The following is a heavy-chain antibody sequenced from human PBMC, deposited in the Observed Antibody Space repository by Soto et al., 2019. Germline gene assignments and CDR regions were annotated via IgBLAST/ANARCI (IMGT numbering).Heavy chain of an antibody. V-gene: IGHV3-30-3*01. CDR3: ASPLWRDDYNWGYFDL. J-gene: IGHJ2*01. CDR2: ISYDGSNK. CDR1: GFTFSSYA. Sequence: QVQLVESGGGVVQPGRSLRLSCAASGFTFSSYAMHWVRQAPGKGLEWVAVISYDGSNKYYADSVKGRSTISRDNPKNTLYLQMNSLRAEDTAVYYCASPLWRDDYNWGYFDLWGRGTLVTVSS. D-gene: IGHD4-4*01.